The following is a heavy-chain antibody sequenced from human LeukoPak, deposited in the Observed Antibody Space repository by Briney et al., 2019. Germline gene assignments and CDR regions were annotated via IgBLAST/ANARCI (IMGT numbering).Heavy chain of an antibody. D-gene: IGHD5-12*01. V-gene: IGHV3-48*01. CDR2: ISSSSSTI. CDR1: GFTFSSYS. J-gene: IGHJ5*02. Sequence: GGSLRLSCAASGFTFSSYSMNWVRQAPGKGLEWVSYISSSSSTIYYADSVKGRFTISRDNAKNSLYLQMNSLRAEDTAVYYCARGGLLLRFSWFDPWGQGTLVTVSS. CDR3: ARGGLLLRFSWFDP.